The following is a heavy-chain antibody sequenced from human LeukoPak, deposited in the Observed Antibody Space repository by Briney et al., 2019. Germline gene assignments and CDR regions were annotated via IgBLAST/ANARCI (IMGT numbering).Heavy chain of an antibody. J-gene: IGHJ4*02. CDR1: GFTCSSYW. D-gene: IGHD3-22*01. CDR3: ARPVGNRYSYD. Sequence: QPGGSLILCCAASGFTCSSYWMSWGRQAPGKGVEGVANRNQYGSEKDYVDSVKGRFTISGDNAKTSLYLQMNRLRAEETAVYYCARPVGNRYSYDWGQGTLVTVSS. V-gene: IGHV3-7*04. CDR2: RNQYGSEK.